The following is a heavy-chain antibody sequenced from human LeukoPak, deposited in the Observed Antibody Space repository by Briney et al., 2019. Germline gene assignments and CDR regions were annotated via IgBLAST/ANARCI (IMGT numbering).Heavy chain of an antibody. CDR1: EFTFSNYD. D-gene: IGHD6-13*01. V-gene: IGHV3-33*05. J-gene: IGHJ4*02. Sequence: GGSLTLSCAASEFTFSNYDMHLVRHAPGKWLHWLAFISYDGIMAFISFDGSNRHYVDSAKGRFAISRDNSKNTLYLQMNSLRAEDTAVYHCATDQGSSWRTGLDYWGQGTLVTVSS. CDR2: ISFDGSNR. CDR3: ATDQGSSWRTGLDY.